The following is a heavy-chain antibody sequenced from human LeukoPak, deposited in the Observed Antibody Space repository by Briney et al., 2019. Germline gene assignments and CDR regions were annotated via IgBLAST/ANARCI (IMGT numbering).Heavy chain of an antibody. J-gene: IGHJ4*02. V-gene: IGHV4-39*07. CDR3: ARDRFFFDSSGYYYFDF. CDR2: IYYNDNT. Sequence: SETLSLICNVSGGSISSHLHYWAWIRQPPGEGLEWIGSIYYNDNTYYASSLKSRVTISVDTSKNQFSLKLNSVTAADTAVYYCARDRFFFDSSGYYYFDFWGPGTLVTVSS. D-gene: IGHD3-22*01. CDR1: GGSISSHLHY.